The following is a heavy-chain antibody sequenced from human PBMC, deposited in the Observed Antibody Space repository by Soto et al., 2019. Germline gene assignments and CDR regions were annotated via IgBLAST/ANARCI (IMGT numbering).Heavy chain of an antibody. J-gene: IGHJ4*02. CDR1: GYTFTSYG. D-gene: IGHD3-9*01. CDR3: ASSTVITIFSAPPPVQSDY. CDR2: ISAYNGNT. Sequence: ASVKVSCKASGYTFTSYGISWVRQAPGQGLEWMGWISAYNGNTNYAQQLQGRVTMTTDTSTSTAYMELRSLRSDDAAVYYCASSTVITIFSAPPPVQSDYWGQGTLVTVSS. V-gene: IGHV1-18*01.